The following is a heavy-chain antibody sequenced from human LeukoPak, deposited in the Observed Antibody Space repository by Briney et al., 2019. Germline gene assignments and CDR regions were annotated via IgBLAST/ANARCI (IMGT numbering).Heavy chain of an antibody. CDR2: INPNSGGT. CDR1: GYTFTSYG. J-gene: IGHJ4*02. V-gene: IGHV1-2*06. D-gene: IGHD7-27*01. CDR3: ARAYWGWGYDY. Sequence: GASVKVSCKASGYTFTSYGISWVRQAPGQGLEWMGRINPNSGGTNYAQKFQGRVTMTRDTSISTAYMELSRLRSDDTAVYYCARAYWGWGYDYWGQGTLVTVSS.